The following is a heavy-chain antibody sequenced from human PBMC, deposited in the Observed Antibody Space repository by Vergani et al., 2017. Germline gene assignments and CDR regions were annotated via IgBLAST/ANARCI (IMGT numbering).Heavy chain of an antibody. V-gene: IGHV4-31*11. D-gene: IGHD3-10*01. J-gene: IGHJ4*02. Sequence: QVQLQESGPGVVKPSQTLSLTCAVSGGSISSGDHCWTWIRQRPGKGLAWIGYIFYSGTTYDNPSLRSRLTISVDTSQNQFSLKLRSVTAADTAMYYCAVRQRVNLVGGEIVTKRTFDYWSQGSLVTVSS. CDR1: GGSISSGDHC. CDR3: AVRQRVNLVGGEIVTKRTFDY. CDR2: IFYSGTT.